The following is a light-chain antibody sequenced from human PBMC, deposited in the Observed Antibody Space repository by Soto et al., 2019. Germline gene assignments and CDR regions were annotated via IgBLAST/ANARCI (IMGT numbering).Light chain of an antibody. J-gene: IGLJ1*01. CDR1: SSNIGAGYD. CDR3: SSYTSRSTYV. Sequence: QSVLTQPPSVSGAPGQRVTISCTGSSSNIGAGYDVHWYQQLPGTAPKLMIYEVTNRPSGVSSRFSGSKSGNTASLTISGLQAEDEADYYCSSYTSRSTYVFGTGTKLTVL. CDR2: EVT. V-gene: IGLV1-40*01.